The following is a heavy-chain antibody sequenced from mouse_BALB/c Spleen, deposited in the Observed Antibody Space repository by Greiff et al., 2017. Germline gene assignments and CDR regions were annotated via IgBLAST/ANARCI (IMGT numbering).Heavy chain of an antibody. CDR1: GFTITDTY. CDR3: ARLPAFAY. V-gene: IGHV14-3*02. J-gene: IGHJ3*01. CDR2: IDPANGNT. Sequence: VQLQQSGAELVKPGASVKLSCTASGFTITDTYMHWVKQRPEQGLEWIGRIDPANGNTNYDPKFQGKATITADTSSNTAYLQLSSLTSEDTAVYYCARLPAFAYWGQGTLVTVSA.